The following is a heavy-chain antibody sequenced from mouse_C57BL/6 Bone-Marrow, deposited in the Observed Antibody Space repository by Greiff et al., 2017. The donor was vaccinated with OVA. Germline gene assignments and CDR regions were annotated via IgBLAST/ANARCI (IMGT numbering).Heavy chain of an antibody. J-gene: IGHJ2*01. CDR2: IDPSDSYT. CDR3: AISFITTRVWYFDY. D-gene: IGHD1-1*01. Sequence: QVQLQQPGAELVKPGASVKLSCKASGYTFTSYWMQWVKQRPGQGLEWIGEIDPSDSYTNYNQKFKGKATLTVDTSSSTAYMQLSSLTSEDSAVYYCAISFITTRVWYFDYWGKGTTLTVSS. V-gene: IGHV1-50*01. CDR1: GYTFTSYW.